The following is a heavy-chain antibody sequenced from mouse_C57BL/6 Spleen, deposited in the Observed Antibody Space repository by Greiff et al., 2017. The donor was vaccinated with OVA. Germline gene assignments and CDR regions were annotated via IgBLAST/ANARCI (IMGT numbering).Heavy chain of an antibody. V-gene: IGHV1-55*01. CDR2: IYPGSGST. Sequence: QVQLQLPGAELVKPGASVKMSCKASGYTFTSYWITWVKQRPGQGLEWIGDIYPGSGSTNYNEKFKSKATLTVDTSSSTAYMQLSSLTSEDSAVYYCASLKGNYWYFDVWGTGTTVTVSS. J-gene: IGHJ1*03. CDR3: ASLKGNYWYFDV. CDR1: GYTFTSYW. D-gene: IGHD2-1*01.